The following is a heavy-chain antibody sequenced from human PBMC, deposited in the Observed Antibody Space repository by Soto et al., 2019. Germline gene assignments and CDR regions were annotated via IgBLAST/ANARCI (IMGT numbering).Heavy chain of an antibody. D-gene: IGHD6-13*01. J-gene: IGHJ4*02. Sequence: QVQLVQSGAEVKKPGASVRVSCKASGYTFTSYGIIWVRQAPGQGLEWMGWISAFNGHTNYAQKFQDRVTMTTDTSTTTAYMELRSLGSDDTAVYYCARDLQYSSKPPRTFYYFDYWGQGTLVTVSS. CDR1: GYTFTSYG. CDR3: ARDLQYSSKPPRTFYYFDY. V-gene: IGHV1-18*01. CDR2: ISAFNGHT.